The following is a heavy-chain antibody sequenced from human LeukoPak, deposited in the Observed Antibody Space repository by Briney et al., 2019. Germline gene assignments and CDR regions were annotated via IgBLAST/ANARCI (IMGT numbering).Heavy chain of an antibody. D-gene: IGHD5-18*01. CDR2: ISAYNGNT. Sequence: ASVKVSRKASGYTFTSYGISWVRQAPGQGLEWMGWISAYNGNTNYAQKLQGRVTMTTDTSTSTAYMELRSLRSDDTAVYYCARTLQLWLRSPFDYWGQGTLVTVSS. V-gene: IGHV1-18*01. CDR3: ARTLQLWLRSPFDY. CDR1: GYTFTSYG. J-gene: IGHJ4*02.